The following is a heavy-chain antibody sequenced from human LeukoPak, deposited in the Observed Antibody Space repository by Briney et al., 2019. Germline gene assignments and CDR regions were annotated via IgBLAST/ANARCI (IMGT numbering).Heavy chain of an antibody. CDR3: AREAPLPGKYQLLFSNYYYYYMDV. V-gene: IGHV4-61*02. Sequence: PSETLSLTCTVSGGSISSGSYYWSWIRQPAGKGLEWIGRIYTSGSTNYNPSLKSRVTISVDTSKNQFSLKLSSVTAADTAVYYCAREAPLPGKYQLLFSNYYYYYMDVWGKGTTVTVSS. D-gene: IGHD2-2*01. CDR2: IYTSGST. CDR1: GGSISSGSYY. J-gene: IGHJ6*03.